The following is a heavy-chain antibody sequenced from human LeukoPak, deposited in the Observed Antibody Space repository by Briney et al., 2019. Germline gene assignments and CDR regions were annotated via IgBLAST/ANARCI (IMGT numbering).Heavy chain of an antibody. CDR1: GGSFSGYY. CDR3: ASAVTYYYFDY. CDR2: INHSVST. Sequence: SETLSLTCAVYGGSFSGYYWSWIRQPPGKGLEWIGEINHSVSTNYNPSLKSRVTISVDTSKNQFSLKLSSVTAADTAVYYCASAVTYYYFDYWGQGTLVTVSS. D-gene: IGHD4-17*01. V-gene: IGHV4-34*01. J-gene: IGHJ4*02.